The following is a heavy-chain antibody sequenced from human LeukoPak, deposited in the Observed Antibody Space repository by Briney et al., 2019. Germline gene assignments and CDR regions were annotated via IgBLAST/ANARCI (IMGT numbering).Heavy chain of an antibody. CDR2: IYHSGST. CDR1: GYSISSGYY. CDR3: ARDRGDYYAFDF. V-gene: IGHV4-38-2*02. D-gene: IGHD3-10*01. J-gene: IGHJ3*01. Sequence: PSETLSLTCTVSGYSISSGYYWGWIRQPPGKGLEWIGSIYHSGSTYYNPSLKSRVTISVDTSKNQFSLKLSSVTAADTAVYYCARDRGDYYAFDFWGQGTMVTVSS.